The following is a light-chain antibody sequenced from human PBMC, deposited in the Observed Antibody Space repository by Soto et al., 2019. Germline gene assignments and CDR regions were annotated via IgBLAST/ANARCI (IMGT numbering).Light chain of an antibody. J-gene: IGKJ1*01. CDR3: QQYGSSPET. Sequence: EIVLTQSPGTLSLSPGERATLSCRASQSVSSAYLAWYQQKPGQAPRLLIYDVSSRATGIPDRFSGSGSGTDFTLTVSRLEPEDFAXYYCQQYGSSPETFGQGTKVEIK. CDR2: DVS. V-gene: IGKV3-20*01. CDR1: QSVSSAY.